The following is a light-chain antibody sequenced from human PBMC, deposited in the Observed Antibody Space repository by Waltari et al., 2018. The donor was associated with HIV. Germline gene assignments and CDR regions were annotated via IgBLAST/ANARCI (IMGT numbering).Light chain of an antibody. J-gene: IGLJ2*01. CDR3: QSYDSSLSSSV. Sequence: QSDLTQPPSVSGAPGQRVTISCSGVSAGYDVHWYQQLPGTAPKLLIYGNSNRPSGVPDLFSGSKSGPLASLTITGLQAEDEADYYCQSYDSSLSSSVFGGGTRLTVL. V-gene: IGLV1-40*01. CDR1: SAGYD. CDR2: GNS.